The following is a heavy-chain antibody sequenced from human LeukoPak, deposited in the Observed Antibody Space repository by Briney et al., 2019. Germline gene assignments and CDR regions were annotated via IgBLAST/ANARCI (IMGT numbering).Heavy chain of an antibody. CDR3: ARDRAMVNCADYYYYMDV. Sequence: PSETLSLTCTVSGGSISSYYWSWIRQPPGKGLEWIGYIYYSGSTNYNPSLKSRVTISVDTSKNQFSLKLSSVTAADTAVYYCARDRAMVNCADYYYYMDVWGKGTTVTVSS. D-gene: IGHD5-18*01. J-gene: IGHJ6*03. V-gene: IGHV4-59*01. CDR2: IYYSGST. CDR1: GGSISSYY.